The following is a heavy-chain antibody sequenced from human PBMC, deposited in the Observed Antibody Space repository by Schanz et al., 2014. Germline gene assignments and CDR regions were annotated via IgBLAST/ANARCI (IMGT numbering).Heavy chain of an antibody. J-gene: IGHJ3*02. Sequence: EVKLLESGGTLVRPGGSLRLSCAASGFTFSTYAMAWVRQAPGKGLEWVSSISYGTSYIYYAESVKGRFTISRDNAKNSLYLQMNGLRAEDTAVYYCARVALPGYSSPRDAFDIWGQGTMVTVSS. CDR1: GFTFSTYA. D-gene: IGHD5-18*01. CDR3: ARVALPGYSSPRDAFDI. V-gene: IGHV3-21*02. CDR2: ISYGTSYI.